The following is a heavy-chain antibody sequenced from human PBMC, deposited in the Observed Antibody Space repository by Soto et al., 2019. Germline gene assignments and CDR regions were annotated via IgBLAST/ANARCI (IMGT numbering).Heavy chain of an antibody. Sequence: HPGGSLRLSCAASGFTFDTYAMHWVRQAPGKGLEWVAVISYDGSNQFYAGSVKGRFTVSRDNSKNTLYLQVNSLRNDDTAVYYCTSGLLTDFFDYWGQGALVTVSS. CDR1: GFTFDTYA. CDR2: ISYDGSNQ. V-gene: IGHV3-30-3*01. CDR3: TSGLLTDFFDY. J-gene: IGHJ4*02.